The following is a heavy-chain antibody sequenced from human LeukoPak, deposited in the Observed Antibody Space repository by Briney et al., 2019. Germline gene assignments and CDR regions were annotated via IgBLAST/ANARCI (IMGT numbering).Heavy chain of an antibody. D-gene: IGHD3-10*01. CDR2: IGSSSSSI. CDR1: GFTFSSYT. J-gene: IGHJ4*02. CDR3: AKASFGELLGNYFDY. V-gene: IGHV3-48*04. Sequence: GGSLRLSCAASGFTFSSYTMNWVRQAPGKGLEWVSYIGSSSSSIYYADSVKGRFTISRDNAKNSLYLQMNSLRAEDTALYYCAKASFGELLGNYFDYWGQGTLVTISS.